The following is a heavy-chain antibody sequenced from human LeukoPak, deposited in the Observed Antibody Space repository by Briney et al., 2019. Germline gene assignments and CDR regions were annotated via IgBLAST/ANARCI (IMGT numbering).Heavy chain of an antibody. Sequence: SQTLSLTCTVSGGSISSGDYYWRWIRQPPGKGLEWIVYIYYSGSTYYNPSLKTRVTISVETSKNQFSLKLSSVTAADTAVYYFARGGAYDYVWGSYRSSDYWGQGTLVTVSS. CDR3: ARGGAYDYVWGSYRSSDY. CDR2: IYYSGST. CDR1: GGSISSGDYY. J-gene: IGHJ4*02. D-gene: IGHD3-16*02. V-gene: IGHV4-30-4*01.